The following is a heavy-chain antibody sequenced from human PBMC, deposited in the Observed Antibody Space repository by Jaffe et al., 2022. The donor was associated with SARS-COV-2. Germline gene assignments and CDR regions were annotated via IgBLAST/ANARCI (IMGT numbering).Heavy chain of an antibody. D-gene: IGHD1-26*01. J-gene: IGHJ4*02. CDR2: IYTSGST. CDR3: ARGYSGPQASQDY. V-gene: IGHV4-61*02. Sequence: QVQLQESGPGLVKPSQTLSLTCTVSGGSISSGSYYWSWIRQPAGKGLEWIGRIYTSGSTNYNPSLKSRVTISVDTSKNQFSLKLSSVTAADTAVYYCARGYSGPQASQDYWGQGTLVTVSS. CDR1: GGSISSGSYY.